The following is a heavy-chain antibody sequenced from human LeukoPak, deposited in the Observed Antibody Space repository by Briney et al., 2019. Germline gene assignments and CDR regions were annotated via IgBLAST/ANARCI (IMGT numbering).Heavy chain of an antibody. Sequence: GGSLRLSCAASGFTSINYAMTWVRQAPGKGLEWVSAISGSGSSTYYADSVKGRFTVSRDNSKSTLYLHMNTLRVEDTAVYYCAKDLGTSRDFDYWGQGTLVTVSS. CDR3: AKDLGTSRDFDY. CDR1: GFTSINYA. D-gene: IGHD2-2*01. CDR2: ISGSGSST. V-gene: IGHV3-23*01. J-gene: IGHJ4*02.